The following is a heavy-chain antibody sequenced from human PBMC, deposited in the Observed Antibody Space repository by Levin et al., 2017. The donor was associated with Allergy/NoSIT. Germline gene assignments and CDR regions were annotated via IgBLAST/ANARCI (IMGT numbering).Heavy chain of an antibody. J-gene: IGHJ3*02. Sequence: PSETLSLTCTVSGGSISSGDYYWSWIRQHPGKGLEWIGYIYNSGNTYYNPSLTSRLTISVDTSKNQISLKLSSVTAADTAVYYCARDRRPHSMDAFEIWGQGTMVTVSS. CDR1: GGSISSGDYY. D-gene: IGHD2/OR15-2a*01. V-gene: IGHV4-31*03. CDR2: IYNSGNT. CDR3: ARDRRPHSMDAFEI.